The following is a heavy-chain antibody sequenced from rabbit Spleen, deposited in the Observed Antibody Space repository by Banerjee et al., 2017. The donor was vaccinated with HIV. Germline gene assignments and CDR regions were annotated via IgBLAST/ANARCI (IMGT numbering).Heavy chain of an antibody. CDR3: ARDFYSSGWGALSYGMDL. Sequence: ELVETGGGLVQPGGSLTLSCKASGIDLSNYGITWVRQAPGKGPEWIAYIHPAFGLRNYANSVKGRFTISSDNAQNTVFLQMTSLTASDTATYFCARDFYSSGWGALSYGMDLWGPGTLVTVS. J-gene: IGHJ6*01. CDR1: GIDLSNYG. V-gene: IGHV1S47*01. CDR2: IHPAFGLR. D-gene: IGHD4-1*01.